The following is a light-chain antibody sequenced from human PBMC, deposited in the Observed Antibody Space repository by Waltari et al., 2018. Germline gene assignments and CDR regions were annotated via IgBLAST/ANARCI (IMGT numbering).Light chain of an antibody. CDR1: QDIADY. Sequence: DIQMTQAPSSLCASVGDRVTITCQASQDIADYLNWYQQKPGKAPKLLIYDASHLETGVPSRFSGSGSGTKFTFTISSLQPEDIATYYCQQDDDLPVTFGGGTKVEIK. J-gene: IGKJ4*01. CDR3: QQDDDLPVT. V-gene: IGKV1-33*01. CDR2: DAS.